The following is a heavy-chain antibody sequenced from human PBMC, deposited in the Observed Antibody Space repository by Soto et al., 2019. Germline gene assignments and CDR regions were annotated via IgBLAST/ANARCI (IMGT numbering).Heavy chain of an antibody. CDR1: GYTFTSYD. CDR3: ARGIN. CDR2: MNPHSGNT. D-gene: IGHD1-20*01. Sequence: QVRLEQSGADVKKPGASVKVSCKASGYTFTSYDINWVRQTTGQGLEWMGWMNPHSGNTGYAQKFQGRLTLTGNTSISTAYLDLGSLIAEDTAIYYCARGINWGQGTLVTVSS. V-gene: IGHV1-8*01. J-gene: IGHJ4*02.